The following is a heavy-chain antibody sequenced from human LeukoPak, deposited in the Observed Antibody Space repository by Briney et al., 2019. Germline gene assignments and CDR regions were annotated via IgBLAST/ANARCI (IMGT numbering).Heavy chain of an antibody. D-gene: IGHD3-22*01. CDR2: ISSSSSYI. CDR3: ARDEDDSSGYFRGSDY. V-gene: IGHV3-21*01. Sequence: PGGSLSLSCAASGFTFSSYSMNWVRQAPGKGLEWVSSISSSSSYIYYADSVKGRFTISRDNAKNSLYLQMNSLRAEDTAVYYCARDEDDSSGYFRGSDYWGQGTLVTVSS. CDR1: GFTFSSYS. J-gene: IGHJ4*02.